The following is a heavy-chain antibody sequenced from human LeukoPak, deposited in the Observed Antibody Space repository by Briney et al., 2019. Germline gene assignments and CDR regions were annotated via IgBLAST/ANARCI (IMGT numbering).Heavy chain of an antibody. J-gene: IGHJ4*02. V-gene: IGHV1-2*02. CDR2: ITSEGGDT. CDR3: ARVRLADDRGWAY. CDR1: GYTFSDFY. D-gene: IGHD3-3*02. Sequence: ASVKVSCKASGYTFSDFYIHWVRQAPGQGLEYVAWITSEGGDTYYAESVQGRVTMTRDASISTAYMELSSLRSDDTAVYFCARVRLADDRGWAYWGQGTLVTVSS.